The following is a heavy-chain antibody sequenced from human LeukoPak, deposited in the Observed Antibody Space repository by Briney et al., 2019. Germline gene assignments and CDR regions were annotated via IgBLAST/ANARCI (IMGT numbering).Heavy chain of an antibody. CDR2: ISTSGST. V-gene: IGHV4-61*02. CDR1: GGSISSGSYY. CDR3: ARAASQAFDY. J-gene: IGHJ4*02. Sequence: ASQTLSLTCTVSGGSISSGSYYWSWIRQPAGKGLEWIGRISTSGSTNYNPSLKSRITISVDTSKNQFSLNLSSGTAVDTAVYYCARAASQAFDYWGQGTLVTVSS.